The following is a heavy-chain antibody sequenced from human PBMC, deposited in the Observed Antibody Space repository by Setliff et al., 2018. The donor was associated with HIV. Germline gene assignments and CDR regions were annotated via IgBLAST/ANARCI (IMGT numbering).Heavy chain of an antibody. CDR2: ISFGSGYI. V-gene: IGHV3-21*06. CDR3: ARVGYKDASDI. Sequence: PGGSLRLSCAASGFTFSDYDMNWVRQAPGKGLEWVSSISFGSGYIYYADTVKGRFTISRDNAKNSVYLHLSSLRAEDTAVYYCARVGYKDASDIWGQGTMVTVSS. CDR1: GFTFSDYD. J-gene: IGHJ3*02. D-gene: IGHD5-18*01.